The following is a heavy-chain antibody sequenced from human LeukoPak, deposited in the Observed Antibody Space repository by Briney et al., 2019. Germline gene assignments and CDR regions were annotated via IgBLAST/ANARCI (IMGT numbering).Heavy chain of an antibody. J-gene: IGHJ2*01. CDR1: GGSISSYY. V-gene: IGHV4-59*08. Sequence: PSETLSLTCTVSGGSISSYYWSWIRQPPGKGLEWIGYIYYSGSTNYNPSLKSRVTISVDTSKNQFSLKLSSVTAADTAVYYCARRPDLWYFDLWGRGTLVTVSS. CDR3: ARRPDLWYFDL. CDR2: IYYSGST. D-gene: IGHD1-14*01.